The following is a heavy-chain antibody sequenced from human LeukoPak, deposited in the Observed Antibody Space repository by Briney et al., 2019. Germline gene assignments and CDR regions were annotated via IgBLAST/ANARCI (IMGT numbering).Heavy chain of an antibody. CDR2: ISSSSSTI. D-gene: IGHD6-19*01. J-gene: IGHJ3*02. CDR1: GFTFNNAW. V-gene: IGHV3-48*01. CDR3: ARDSPKQWLVTDAFDI. Sequence: GGSLRLSCVASGFTFNNAWMNWVRQAPGKGLEWVSYISSSSSTIYYADSVKGRFTISRDNAKNSLYLQMNSLRAEDTAVYYCARDSPKQWLVTDAFDIWGQGTMVTVSS.